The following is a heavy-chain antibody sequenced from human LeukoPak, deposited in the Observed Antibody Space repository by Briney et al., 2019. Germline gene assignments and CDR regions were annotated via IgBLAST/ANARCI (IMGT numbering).Heavy chain of an antibody. V-gene: IGHV1-69*13. D-gene: IGHD4-17*01. Sequence: ASVKVSCKASGGSFSSYAISWVRQAPGQGLEWMGGIIPIFGTANYAQKFQGRVTITADVSTSTAYMELSSLRSEDTAVYYCARAPDYGDYLDYWGQGTLVTVSS. CDR3: ARAPDYGDYLDY. CDR2: IIPIFGTA. J-gene: IGHJ4*02. CDR1: GGSFSSYA.